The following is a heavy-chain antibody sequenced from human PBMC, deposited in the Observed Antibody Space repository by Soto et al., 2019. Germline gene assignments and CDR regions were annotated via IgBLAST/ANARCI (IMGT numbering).Heavy chain of an antibody. Sequence: SETLSLTCAVYGGSFSGYYWSWIRQPPGKGLEWIGEINHSGSTNYNPSLKSRVTISVDTSKNQFSLKLSSVTAADTAVYYCARAFDGDYQNGPIDYWGQGTLVTVSS. CDR1: GGSFSGYY. CDR3: ARAFDGDYQNGPIDY. V-gene: IGHV4-34*01. J-gene: IGHJ4*02. D-gene: IGHD4-17*01. CDR2: INHSGST.